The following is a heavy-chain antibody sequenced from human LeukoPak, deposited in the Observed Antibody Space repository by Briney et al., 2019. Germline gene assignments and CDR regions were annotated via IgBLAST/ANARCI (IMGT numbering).Heavy chain of an antibody. J-gene: IGHJ4*02. Sequence: ASVKVSCRASGYTFTSYGISWVRQAPGQGLEWMGWISAYNGNTNYAQKLQGRVTMTTDTSTSTAYMELRSLRSDDTAVYYCARGKDYYDSSGYYFDYWGQGTLVTVSS. CDR1: GYTFTSYG. V-gene: IGHV1-18*01. D-gene: IGHD3-22*01. CDR2: ISAYNGNT. CDR3: ARGKDYYDSSGYYFDY.